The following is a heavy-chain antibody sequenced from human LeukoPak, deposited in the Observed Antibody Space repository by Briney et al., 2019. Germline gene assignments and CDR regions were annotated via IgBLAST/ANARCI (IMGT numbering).Heavy chain of an antibody. CDR3: ARVCTSTSCFGTFDY. Sequence: PQTLSLTCTVSGGSISSGDYYWSWIRQPPGKGLEWIGYNYYSGSTYYNPSLKSRVTISVDTSKNQFSLKLTSVTAADTAVYYCARVCTSTSCFGTFDYWGQGTLVTVSS. CDR2: NYYSGST. CDR1: GGSISSGDYY. V-gene: IGHV4-30-4*01. D-gene: IGHD2-2*01. J-gene: IGHJ4*02.